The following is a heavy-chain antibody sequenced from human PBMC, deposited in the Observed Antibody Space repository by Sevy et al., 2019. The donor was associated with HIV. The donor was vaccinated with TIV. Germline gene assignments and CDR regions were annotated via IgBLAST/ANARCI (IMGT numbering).Heavy chain of an antibody. Sequence: GGSLRLSCAASGFTFSSYEMNWVRQAPGKGLECISYITLSGSTMYYADSVKGRFTISRDNAKNSLYLQMNSLRAEDTAVYYCARDRQGITVAGTAIDYWGQGTLVTVSS. CDR2: ITLSGSTM. V-gene: IGHV3-48*03. CDR3: ARDRQGITVAGTAIDY. D-gene: IGHD6-19*01. CDR1: GFTFSSYE. J-gene: IGHJ4*02.